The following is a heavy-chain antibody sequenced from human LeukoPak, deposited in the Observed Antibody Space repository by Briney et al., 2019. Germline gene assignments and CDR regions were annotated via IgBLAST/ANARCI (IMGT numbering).Heavy chain of an antibody. CDR3: AKGVVAATHPDY. Sequence: GGSLRLSCAASGFTLSSSAMNWVRQAPGKGLEWVSAISGSGGSTYYADSVKGRFTISRDNSKNTLYLQMNSLRAEDTAVYYCAKGVVAATHPDYWGQGTLVTVSS. CDR2: ISGSGGST. CDR1: GFTLSSSA. V-gene: IGHV3-23*01. D-gene: IGHD2-15*01. J-gene: IGHJ4*02.